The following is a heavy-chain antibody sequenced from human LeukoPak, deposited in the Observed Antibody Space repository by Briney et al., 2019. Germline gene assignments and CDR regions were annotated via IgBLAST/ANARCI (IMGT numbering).Heavy chain of an antibody. CDR1: GYSISSGYY. CDR3: ARGRYGVYIFDY. D-gene: IGHD4-17*01. V-gene: IGHV4-38-2*01. Sequence: SETLSLTCAVSGYSISSGYYWGWIRQPPGKGLEWIGSIYHSGSTYYNPSLKSRVTISVDTSKNQFSLKLSSVTAADTAVYYCARGRYGVYIFDYWGQGTLVTVSS. CDR2: IYHSGST. J-gene: IGHJ4*02.